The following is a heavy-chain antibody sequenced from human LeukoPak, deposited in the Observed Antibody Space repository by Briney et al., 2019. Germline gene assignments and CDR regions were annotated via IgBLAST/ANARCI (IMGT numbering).Heavy chain of an antibody. J-gene: IGHJ3*02. CDR3: ARAGSGYGYAFDI. V-gene: IGHV4-38-2*02. CDR2: IYHDGST. D-gene: IGHD3-10*01. CDR1: GYSISSGYY. Sequence: PSKTLSLTCTVSGYSISSGYYWGWIRQPPGKGLDWIGNIYHDGSTYYNPSLKSRVTISVDTSKNQFSLKLTSVTAADTAVYYCARAGSGYGYAFDIWGQGTMVTVSS.